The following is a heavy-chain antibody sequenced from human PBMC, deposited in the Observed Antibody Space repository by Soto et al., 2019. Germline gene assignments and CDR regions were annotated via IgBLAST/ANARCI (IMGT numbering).Heavy chain of an antibody. CDR1: GYSFFRYY. D-gene: IGHD3-3*02. J-gene: IGHJ4*02. CDR2: FVRSGGNT. CDR3: ARGGATIFGVIDS. Sequence: QVQLVQSGAAVGKPGASVKVSCKAFGYSFFRYYIHWVRQAPGQGLEWMGRFVRSGGNTDYAQRFRCRVSRTRDTSTTNTVSLELTSLTSDDTAVYYCARGGATIFGVIDSWGQGTRVTVSS. V-gene: IGHV1-46*01.